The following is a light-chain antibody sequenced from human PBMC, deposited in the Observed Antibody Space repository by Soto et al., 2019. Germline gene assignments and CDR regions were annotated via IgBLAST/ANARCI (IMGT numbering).Light chain of an antibody. CDR1: KLGEKY. CDR2: QDR. V-gene: IGLV3-1*01. CDR3: QAWDSNTVV. J-gene: IGLJ2*01. Sequence: SYDLTQPPSVSVYPGQTASITCSGDKLGEKYACWYQQKPGQSPVLVIYQDRKRPSGIPERFSGSNSGNTATLTISGTQAMDEADYFCQAWDSNTVVFGGGTKLTVL.